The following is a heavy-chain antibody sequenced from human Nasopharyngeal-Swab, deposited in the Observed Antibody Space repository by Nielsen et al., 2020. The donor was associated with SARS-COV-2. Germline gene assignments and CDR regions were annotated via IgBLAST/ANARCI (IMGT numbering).Heavy chain of an antibody. D-gene: IGHD3-22*01. Sequence: GSLRLSCAVSGGSISSSNWRSCVRQPPGKGLEWIGEIYHSGSTNYNPSLKSRVTISVDKSKNQFSLKLSSVTAADTAVYYCARETPDSSGFGYWGQGTLVTVSS. J-gene: IGHJ4*02. CDR1: GGSISSSNW. V-gene: IGHV4-4*02. CDR2: IYHSGST. CDR3: ARETPDSSGFGY.